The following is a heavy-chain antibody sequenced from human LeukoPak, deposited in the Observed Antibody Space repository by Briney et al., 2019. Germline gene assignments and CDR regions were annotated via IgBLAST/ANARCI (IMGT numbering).Heavy chain of an antibody. V-gene: IGHV4-34*01. CDR3: ARRLLYFGDPDY. D-gene: IGHD3-10*01. CDR2: INHRGST. CDR1: CGSFSGYY. J-gene: IGHJ4*02. Sequence: SSETLSLTCAVSCGSFSGYYWNWIRQPPGRGLEWIGEINHRGSTTYNPSLESRVTISVDTSKNQFSLRLSSVTAADTAVYYCARRLLYFGDPDYWGQGTLVTVSS.